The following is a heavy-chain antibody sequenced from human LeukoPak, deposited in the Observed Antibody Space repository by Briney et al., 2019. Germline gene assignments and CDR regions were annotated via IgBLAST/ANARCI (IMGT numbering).Heavy chain of an antibody. CDR1: GGSISSYY. CDR2: IYYSGST. V-gene: IGHV4-59*01. J-gene: IGHJ4*02. CDR3: ASVLRNYYDSSGYYQRTSLFDY. D-gene: IGHD3-22*01. Sequence: KPSETLSLTCTVSGGSISSYYWSWIRQPPGKGLEWIGYIYYSGSTNYNPSLKSRVTISVDTSKNQFSPKLSSVTAADTAVYYCASVLRNYYDSSGYYQRTSLFDYWGQGTLVTVSS.